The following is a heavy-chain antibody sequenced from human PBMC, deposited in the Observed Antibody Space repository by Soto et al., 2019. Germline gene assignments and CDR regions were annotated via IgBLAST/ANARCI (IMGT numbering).Heavy chain of an antibody. CDR1: GFTFSSYC. D-gene: IGHD6-19*01. CDR2: INSDGSST. Sequence: XGSLRLSFAASGFTFSSYCMHWVRQAPGKGLVWVSLINSDGSSTSYADSVKGRFTISRDNAKNTLYLQMNSLRAEDTAVYYCAREYSSGWYEVDYWGQGTLVTVSS. J-gene: IGHJ4*02. V-gene: IGHV3-74*01. CDR3: AREYSSGWYEVDY.